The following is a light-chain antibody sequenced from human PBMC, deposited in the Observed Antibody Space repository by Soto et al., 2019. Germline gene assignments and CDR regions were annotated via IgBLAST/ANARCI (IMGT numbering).Light chain of an antibody. CDR1: SNDVGGYNY. CDR3: SSYRRASTLYVI. J-gene: IGLJ2*01. CDR2: EVS. V-gene: IGLV2-14*01. Sequence: QSVLTQPASVSGSPGQSITISCTGTSNDVGGYNYVSWYQHYPGKAPKLIISEVSHRPSGVSNRFSGSKSGNTASLTISGLKAEDEADYYCSSYRRASTLYVIFGGGTKLTVL.